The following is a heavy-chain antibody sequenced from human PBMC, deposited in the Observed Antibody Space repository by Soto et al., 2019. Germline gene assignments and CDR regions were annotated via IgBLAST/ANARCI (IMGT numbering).Heavy chain of an antibody. CDR3: ASPTTVVPPPDY. V-gene: IGHV3-33*01. CDR1: GFTFSSYG. CDR2: IWYDGSNK. Sequence: PGGSLRLSCAASGFTFSSYGMHWVRQAPGKGLEWVAVIWYDGSNKYYADSVKGRFTISRDNSKNTLYLQMNSLRAEDTAVYYCASPTTVVPPPDYWGQGPLVTVS. J-gene: IGHJ4*02. D-gene: IGHD4-17*01.